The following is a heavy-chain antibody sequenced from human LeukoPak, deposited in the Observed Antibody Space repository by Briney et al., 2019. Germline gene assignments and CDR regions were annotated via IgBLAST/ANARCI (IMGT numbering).Heavy chain of an antibody. CDR1: GFTFSNYG. D-gene: IGHD6-19*01. V-gene: IGHV3-7*01. CDR3: AREGVSSGWYHPYYYYYMDV. J-gene: IGHJ6*03. Sequence: PGGSLRLSCAASGFTFSNYGMSWVRQAPGKGLEWVANIKQDGSEKYYVDSVKGRFTISRDNAKNSLYLQMNSLRAEDTAVYYCAREGVSSGWYHPYYYYYMDVWGKGTTVTISS. CDR2: IKQDGSEK.